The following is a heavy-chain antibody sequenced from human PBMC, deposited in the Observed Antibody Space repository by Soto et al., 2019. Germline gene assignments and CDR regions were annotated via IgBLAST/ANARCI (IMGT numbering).Heavy chain of an antibody. J-gene: IGHJ4*02. CDR3: ARHSTNWNYN. D-gene: IGHD1-7*01. Sequence: RESLKISCKGSGYSFTSYWISWVRQMPGKGLEWMGRIDPSDSYTNYSPSFQGHVTISADKSISTAYLQWNSLKASDTAMYYCARHSTNWNYNWGQGTLVTVSS. V-gene: IGHV5-10-1*01. CDR1: GYSFTSYW. CDR2: IDPSDSYT.